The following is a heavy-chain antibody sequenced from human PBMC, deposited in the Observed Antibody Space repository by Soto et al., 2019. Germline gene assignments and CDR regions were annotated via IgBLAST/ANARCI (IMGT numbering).Heavy chain of an antibody. V-gene: IGHV1-8*01. Sequence: QVQLVQSGAEVKKPGASVKVSCKASGYTFTYYDINWVRQATGQGPEWMGWMSPNSDNTGNAQKFQGRVTMTWNITISTAYMVLSSLRSEATAVYYSARGLDQCMDVWGQGNTVTVSS. CDR2: MSPNSDNT. CDR1: GYTFTYYD. CDR3: ARGLDQCMDV. J-gene: IGHJ6*02.